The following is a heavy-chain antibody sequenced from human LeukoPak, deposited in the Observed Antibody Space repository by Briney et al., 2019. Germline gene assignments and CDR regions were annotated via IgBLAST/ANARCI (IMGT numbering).Heavy chain of an antibody. D-gene: IGHD2-2*02. CDR1: GYTFTSYY. V-gene: IGHV1-46*01. CDR3: AGNVYCSSTSCYTSDYYMDV. J-gene: IGHJ6*03. CDR2: INPSGGST. Sequence: ASVKVSCKASGYTFTSYYMHWVRQAPGQGLEWMGIINPSGGSTSYAQKFQGRVTMTRDMSTSTVYMELSSLRSEDTAVYYCAGNVYCSSTSCYTSDYYMDVWGKGTTVTVSS.